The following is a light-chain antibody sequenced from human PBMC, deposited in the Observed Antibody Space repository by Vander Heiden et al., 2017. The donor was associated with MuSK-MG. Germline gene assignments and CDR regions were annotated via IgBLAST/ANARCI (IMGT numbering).Light chain of an antibody. Sequence: EIVMTQSPATLSVSAGERVTVSCRASQSIANHLAWYQLKPGQAPRLLIYGATTRATGIPGRFSGSGSGTDFTLTINSPQSEDFAVYYCQQYDSWPTFGQGTRLDIK. J-gene: IGKJ5*01. V-gene: IGKV3D-15*01. CDR2: GAT. CDR1: QSIANH. CDR3: QQYDSWPT.